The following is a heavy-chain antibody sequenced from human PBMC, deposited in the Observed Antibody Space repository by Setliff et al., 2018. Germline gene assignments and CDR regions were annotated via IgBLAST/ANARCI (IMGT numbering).Heavy chain of an antibody. V-gene: IGHV4-61*08. CDR3: ARDRGRGWFGGMDV. J-gene: IGHJ6*02. D-gene: IGHD3-10*01. CDR2: INHSGST. Sequence: KSSETLSLTCTVSGGSIGSGDYYWSWIRQPPGKGLEWIGEINHSGSTNYNPSLKSRVTISVDTSKNQFSLKLSSVTAADTAVYYCARDRGRGWFGGMDVWGQGTTVTVSS. CDR1: GGSIGSGDYY.